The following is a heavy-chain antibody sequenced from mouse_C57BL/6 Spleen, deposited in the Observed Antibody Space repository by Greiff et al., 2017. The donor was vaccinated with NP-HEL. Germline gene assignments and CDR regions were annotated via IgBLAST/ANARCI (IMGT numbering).Heavy chain of an antibody. V-gene: IGHV1-26*01. D-gene: IGHD1-1*01. Sequence: VQLQQSGPELVKPGASVKISCKASGYTFTDYYMNWVKQSHGKSLEWIGDINPNNGGTSYNQKFKGKATLTVDKSSSTAYMELRSLTSEDSAVYYCARGGPYYYGSSRHYYAMDYWGQGTSVTVSS. CDR1: GYTFTDYY. CDR2: INPNNGGT. CDR3: ARGGPYYYGSSRHYYAMDY. J-gene: IGHJ4*01.